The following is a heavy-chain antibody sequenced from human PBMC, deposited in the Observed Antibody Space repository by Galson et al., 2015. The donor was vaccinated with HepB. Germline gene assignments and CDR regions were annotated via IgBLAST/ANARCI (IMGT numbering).Heavy chain of an antibody. CDR3: ARDPGVGYSSGWYAFDP. CDR2: ISSSSSYI. CDR1: GFTFSSYS. V-gene: IGHV3-21*01. J-gene: IGHJ5*02. D-gene: IGHD6-19*01. Sequence: SLRLSCAASGFTFSSYSMNWVRQAPGKGLEWVSSISSSSSYIYYADSVKGRFTISRDNAKNSLYLQMNSLRAEDTAVYYCARDPGVGYSSGWYAFDPWGQGTLVTVSS.